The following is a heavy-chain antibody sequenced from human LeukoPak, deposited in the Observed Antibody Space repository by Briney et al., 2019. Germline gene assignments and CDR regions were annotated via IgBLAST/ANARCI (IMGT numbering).Heavy chain of an antibody. D-gene: IGHD5-12*01. CDR2: ISGSGGST. Sequence: GGSLRLSCAASGFTFTSYVMSWVRQAPGKGLEWVSSISGSGGSTYYADSVKGRFTISRDNSKRTLYLQMNSLRAEDTAVYYCATSEWATAFDIWGQGTMVTGSS. CDR1: GFTFTSYV. J-gene: IGHJ3*02. V-gene: IGHV3-23*01. CDR3: ATSEWATAFDI.